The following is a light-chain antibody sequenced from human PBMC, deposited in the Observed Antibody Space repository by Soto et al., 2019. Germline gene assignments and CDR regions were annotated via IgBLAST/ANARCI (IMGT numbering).Light chain of an antibody. J-gene: IGKJ5*01. CDR2: GAS. CDR1: QSVSSSY. CDR3: QEYGSSPPTSIT. V-gene: IGKV3-20*01. Sequence: EIVLTHSPGTLSLSPGERATLSCRASQSVSSSYLAWYQQKPGQAPRLLIYGASSRATGIPDRFSGSGSGTDFTLTISRLEPEDFAVYYCQEYGSSPPTSITFGQGTRLEIK.